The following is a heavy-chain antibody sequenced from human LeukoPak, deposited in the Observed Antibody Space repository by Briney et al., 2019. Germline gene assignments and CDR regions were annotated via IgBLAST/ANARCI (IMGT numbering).Heavy chain of an antibody. V-gene: IGHV4-59*08. CDR1: GGSISSYY. Sequence: SETLSLTCTVSGGSISSYYWSWIRQPPGKGLEWIGYIYYSGSTNYNPSLKSRVTISVDTSKNQFSLKLSSVTAADTAVYYCARVQSGYGDYEDAFDIWGQGTMVTVSS. CDR2: IYYSGST. J-gene: IGHJ3*02. D-gene: IGHD4-17*01. CDR3: ARVQSGYGDYEDAFDI.